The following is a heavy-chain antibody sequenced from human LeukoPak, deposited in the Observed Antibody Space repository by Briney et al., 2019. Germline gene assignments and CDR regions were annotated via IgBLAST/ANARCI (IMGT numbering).Heavy chain of an antibody. CDR3: ARLGCGYTYGYFY. D-gene: IGHD5-18*01. J-gene: IGHJ4*02. Sequence: SGSLSLTCAAYGGSFSGSCLSWIRQPPGKGLEWIGEINHRGSTSYNASIKSRITISVVTSKNQFSLKLSYVTTPDTDVSYCARLGCGYTYGYFYWGQGTLGTASS. CDR2: INHRGST. V-gene: IGHV4-34*01. CDR1: GGSFSGSC.